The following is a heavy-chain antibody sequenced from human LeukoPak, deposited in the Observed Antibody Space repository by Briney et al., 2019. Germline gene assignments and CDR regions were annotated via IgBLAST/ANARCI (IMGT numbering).Heavy chain of an antibody. V-gene: IGHV3-30*18. J-gene: IGHJ3*02. CDR2: ISYDGSNK. D-gene: IGHD5-24*01. CDR1: GFTFSSYG. Sequence: PGRSLRLSCAASGFTFSSYGMHWVRQAPGKGLEWVAVISYDGSNKYYADSVKGRFTISRDNSKNTLYLQMNSLRAEDTAVYYCAKDSADGYNYLEDAFDIWGQGTMVTVSS. CDR3: AKDSADGYNYLEDAFDI.